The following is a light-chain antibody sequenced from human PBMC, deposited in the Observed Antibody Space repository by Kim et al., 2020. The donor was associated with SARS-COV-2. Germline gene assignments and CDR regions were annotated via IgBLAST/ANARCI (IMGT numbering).Light chain of an antibody. J-gene: IGKJ1*01. CDR1: QSVSSNY. CDR3: EQYRSSPAT. CDR2: GAS. Sequence: EIVLTQSPGTLSLSPGERATLSCRASQSVSSNYLAWYQQKPGQAPRLLIYGASSRATCIPDRFSGSGSGTDFTLTITRLEPEDFAVYYCEQYRSSPATFGQGTKVDIK. V-gene: IGKV3-20*01.